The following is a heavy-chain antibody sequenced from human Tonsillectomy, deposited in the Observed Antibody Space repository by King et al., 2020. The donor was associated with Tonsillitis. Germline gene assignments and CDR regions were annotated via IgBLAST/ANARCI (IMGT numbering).Heavy chain of an antibody. D-gene: IGHD4-23*01. V-gene: IGHV2-5*02. CDR3: ARARGGGNSPLFDY. CDR2: IYWDDDK. CDR1: GFSLSTTLVG. J-gene: IGHJ4*02. Sequence: TLKESGPTLVKPTQTLTLTCSFSGFSLSTTLVGVAWIRQPPGKALEWLALIYWDDDKRYSPSLKTRLTITKDNSKNQVVLTMTNMDPVDTATYYCARARGGGNSPLFDYWGQGTLVTVSS.